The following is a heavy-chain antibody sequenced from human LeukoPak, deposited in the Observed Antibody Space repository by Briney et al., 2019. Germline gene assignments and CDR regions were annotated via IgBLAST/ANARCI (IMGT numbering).Heavy chain of an antibody. J-gene: IGHJ4*02. Sequence: SETLSLTCTVSDGSISSYCWSWIRQPPGKGLEWIGYIQYSGSTNYNPSLKSRVTIPVDTSKNQFSLKLTSVTAADTAVYYCARSIYTTSSHPYFFDYWAQGGLVTVSS. V-gene: IGHV4-59*01. D-gene: IGHD6-6*01. CDR1: DGSISSYC. CDR3: ARSIYTTSSHPYFFDY. CDR2: IQYSGST.